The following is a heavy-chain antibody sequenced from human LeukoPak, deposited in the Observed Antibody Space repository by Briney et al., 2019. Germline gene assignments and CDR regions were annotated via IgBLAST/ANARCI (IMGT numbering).Heavy chain of an antibody. CDR2: ISGSGGST. Sequence: PGGSLRLSCAASGFTFSSYAMSWVRQAPGKGLEWVSTISGSGGSTYYADSVKGRFTISRDNSKNTLYLQMNSLRAEDTAVYYCGKDRRNYYGSGSYIVYWGQGTLVTVSS. V-gene: IGHV3-23*01. D-gene: IGHD3-10*01. CDR1: GFTFSSYA. CDR3: GKDRRNYYGSGSYIVY. J-gene: IGHJ4*02.